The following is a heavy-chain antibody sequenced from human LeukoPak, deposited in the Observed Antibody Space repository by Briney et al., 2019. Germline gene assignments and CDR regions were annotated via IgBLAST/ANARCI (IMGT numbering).Heavy chain of an antibody. D-gene: IGHD3-10*01. CDR3: AKGGVRGVTISI. CDR2: ISGSGGST. Sequence: AGGSPRLSCAASGFTFSSYAMSWVRQAPGKGLEWVSAISGSGGSTYYADSVKGRFTISRDNSKNTLYLQMNSLRAEDTAVYYCAKGGVRGVTISIWGQGTLVTVSS. J-gene: IGHJ4*02. CDR1: GFTFSSYA. V-gene: IGHV3-23*01.